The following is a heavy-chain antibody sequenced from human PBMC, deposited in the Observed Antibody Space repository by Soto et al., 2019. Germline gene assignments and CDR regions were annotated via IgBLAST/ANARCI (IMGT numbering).Heavy chain of an antibody. V-gene: IGHV5-10-1*01. Sequence: GESLKISCKGSGYSFTSYWISWVRQMPGKGLEWMGRIDPSDSYTNYSPSFQGHVTISADKSISTAHLQWSSLKASDTAMYYCARRQVGSSSEVENYYYYGMDVWGQGTTVTVSS. D-gene: IGHD6-6*01. CDR2: IDPSDSYT. CDR1: GYSFTSYW. CDR3: ARRQVGSSSEVENYYYYGMDV. J-gene: IGHJ6*02.